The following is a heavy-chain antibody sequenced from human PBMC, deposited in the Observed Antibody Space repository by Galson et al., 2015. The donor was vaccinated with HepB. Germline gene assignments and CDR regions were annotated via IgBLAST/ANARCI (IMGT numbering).Heavy chain of an antibody. Sequence: SLRLSCAASGFTFSTYDMHWVRQAPGRGLEWVASMSYDGSLKHYADSVKGRFTVSRDNSKNTLYLQMSSLRAEDTAVYYCALQQLAHLFDPWGQGTLVTVSS. CDR3: ALQQLAHLFDP. V-gene: IGHV3-30*03. J-gene: IGHJ5*02. D-gene: IGHD1/OR15-1a*01. CDR2: MSYDGSLK. CDR1: GFTFSTYD.